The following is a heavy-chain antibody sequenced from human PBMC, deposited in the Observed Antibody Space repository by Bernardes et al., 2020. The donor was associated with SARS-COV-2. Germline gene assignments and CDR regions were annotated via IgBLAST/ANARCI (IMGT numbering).Heavy chain of an antibody. J-gene: IGHJ2*01. V-gene: IGHV3-74*01. CDR1: GFTFSSYW. D-gene: IGHD6-19*01. CDR2: LNGDGNSI. Sequence: GGSLRLSCTASGFTFSSYWMHWVRQAPGKGLVWVSRLNGDGNSINYADSVKGRFTISRDNAKNTMSLQMNSLRVEDTAVYYYGKRAVSGNNWYFDLWGRGTLVTVSS. CDR3: GKRAVSGNNWYFDL.